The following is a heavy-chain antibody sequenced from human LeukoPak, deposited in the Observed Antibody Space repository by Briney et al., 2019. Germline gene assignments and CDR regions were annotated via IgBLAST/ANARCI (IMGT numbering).Heavy chain of an antibody. V-gene: IGHV3-30*03. Sequence: PGGSLRLSCAASGFTFSSYSMNWVRQAPGKGLEWVAVISYDGSNKYYADSVKGRFTISRDNSKNTLYLQMNSLRAEDTAVYYCARAPGARPYYYYMDVWGKGTTVTVSS. CDR2: ISYDGSNK. D-gene: IGHD6-6*01. J-gene: IGHJ6*03. CDR3: ARAPGARPYYYYMDV. CDR1: GFTFSSYS.